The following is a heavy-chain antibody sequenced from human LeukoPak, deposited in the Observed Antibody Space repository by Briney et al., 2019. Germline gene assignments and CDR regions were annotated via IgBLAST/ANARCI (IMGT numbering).Heavy chain of an antibody. CDR2: IDARSGIT. D-gene: IGHD3-3*01. Sequence: PGGSLRLSCAASGFTFTIFGLNWVRQAPGKGPEGVSYIDARSGITYYADSVQGRFTISRDNAQESVFLQMNSLRADDTAVYYCARTYDFGRGPPGDAFDNWGPGTLVTVSS. CDR1: GFTFTIFG. CDR3: ARTYDFGRGPPGDAFDN. V-gene: IGHV3-48*01. J-gene: IGHJ3*02.